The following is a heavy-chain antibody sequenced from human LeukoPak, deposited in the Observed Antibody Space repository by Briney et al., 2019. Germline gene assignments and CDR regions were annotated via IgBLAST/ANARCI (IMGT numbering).Heavy chain of an antibody. CDR1: GFTFSSYA. Sequence: GGSLRLSCAASGFTFSSYAMHWVRQAPGKGLEWVAVISYDGSNKYYADSVKGRFTISRDNSKNTLYLQMNSLRAEDTAVYYCTRVSSSSWNYYYYYMDVWGKGTTVTVSS. D-gene: IGHD6-13*01. CDR2: ISYDGSNK. V-gene: IGHV3-30*04. J-gene: IGHJ6*03. CDR3: TRVSSSSWNYYYYYMDV.